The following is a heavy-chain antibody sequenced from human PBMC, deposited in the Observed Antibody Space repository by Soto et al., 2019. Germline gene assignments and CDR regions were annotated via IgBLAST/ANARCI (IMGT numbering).Heavy chain of an antibody. Sequence: QVQLVESGGGVVQPGRSLRLSCAASGFTFSSYGMHWVRQAPGKGLEWVAVIWYDGSNKYYADSVKGRFTISRDNSKNTLYLQMNSRSAEDTDVYYCARAIPGGYSRLDYWGQGTLVTVSA. CDR3: ARAIPGGYSRLDY. V-gene: IGHV3-33*01. D-gene: IGHD1-26*01. CDR2: IWYDGSNK. CDR1: GFTFSSYG. J-gene: IGHJ4*02.